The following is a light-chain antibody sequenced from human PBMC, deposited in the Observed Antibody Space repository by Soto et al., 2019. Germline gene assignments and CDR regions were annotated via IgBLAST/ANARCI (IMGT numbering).Light chain of an antibody. CDR3: QSYDNSLSHVV. CDR1: SSNIGSFYD. V-gene: IGLV1-40*01. CDR2: GDN. Sequence: QSVLTQPPSVSGAPGQRVTIPCTGSSSNIGSFYDVHWYQQLPGPVPKLLIYGDNNRPSGVPDRFSGSKSGTSASLAITGLQADDEADYYCQSYDNSLSHVVFGGGTKLTVL. J-gene: IGLJ2*01.